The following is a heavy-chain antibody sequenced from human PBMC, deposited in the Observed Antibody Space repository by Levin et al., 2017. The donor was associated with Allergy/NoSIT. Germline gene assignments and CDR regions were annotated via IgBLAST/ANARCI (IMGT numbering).Heavy chain of an antibody. CDR1: GGSISSSSYY. J-gene: IGHJ4*02. Sequence: PSETLSLTCTVSGGSISSSSYYWGWIRQPPGKGLEWIGSIYYTGSTYYNPSLKSRVTIYVDTSKNQFSLKLSSVTAADTAVYYCARHDYYYDSSGDFDYWGQGTLVTVSS. V-gene: IGHV4-39*01. D-gene: IGHD3-22*01. CDR3: ARHDYYYDSSGDFDY. CDR2: IYYTGST.